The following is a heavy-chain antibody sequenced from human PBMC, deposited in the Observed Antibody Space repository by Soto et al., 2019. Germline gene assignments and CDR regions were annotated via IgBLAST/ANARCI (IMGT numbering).Heavy chain of an antibody. CDR3: ARDNWFGWDN. V-gene: IGHV3-7*01. CDR2: IKTDGTEK. D-gene: IGHD3-10*01. J-gene: IGHJ4*02. Sequence: EVQLVESGGDLVQPGGSISLSCAASGFSFTSYWMSWVRQAPGKGLEWLDNIKTDGTEKYYVGAVKGRFTISTDSAKNLLYLQMNNLRDEDTAIYYCARDNWFGWDNWGQGTLVTVSS. CDR1: GFSFTSYW.